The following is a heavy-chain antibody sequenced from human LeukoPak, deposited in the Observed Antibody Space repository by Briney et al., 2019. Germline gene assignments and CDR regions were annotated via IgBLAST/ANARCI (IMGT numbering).Heavy chain of an antibody. D-gene: IGHD6-13*01. CDR3: ARAGYSSSWYAAYFDY. CDR2: ISSNGGST. V-gene: IGHV3-64*01. CDR1: GFTFSTYA. Sequence: PRGSLRLSCAASGFTFSTYAMHWVRQAPGKGLEYVSAISSNGGSTYYANSVKGRFTISRDNPKNTLYLQMGSLRTEDMAVYYCARAGYSSSWYAAYFDYWGQGTLVTVSS. J-gene: IGHJ4*02.